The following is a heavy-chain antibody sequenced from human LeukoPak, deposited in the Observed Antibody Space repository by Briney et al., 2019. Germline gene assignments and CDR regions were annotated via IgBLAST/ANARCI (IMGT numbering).Heavy chain of an antibody. CDR2: ISGSAGST. CDR1: GFTFSRYA. D-gene: IGHD5-24*01. J-gene: IGHJ4*02. CDR3: AKGQDAYNGGSFDY. Sequence: GPLRLSCAASGFTFSRYAMSWVRQAPEKGLEWVSAISGSAGSTYTADSVKGRFTISRDNSKNTVSLQMNSLGAEDTAVYYCAKGQDAYNGGSFDYWGRGTLVTVS. V-gene: IGHV3-23*01.